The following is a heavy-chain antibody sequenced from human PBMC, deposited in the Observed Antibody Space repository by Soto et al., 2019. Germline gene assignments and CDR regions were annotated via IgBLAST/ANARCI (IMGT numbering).Heavy chain of an antibody. CDR3: ASYCSSTSCYAMRFNWFDP. J-gene: IGHJ5*02. CDR2: IIPIFGTA. CDR1: GGTFSSYA. D-gene: IGHD2-2*01. Sequence: SVKVSCKASGGTFSSYAISWVRQAHGQGLEWMGGIIPIFGTANYAQKFQGRVTITADESTSTAYMELSSLRSEDTAVYYCASYCSSTSCYAMRFNWFDPWGQGTLVTVSS. V-gene: IGHV1-69*13.